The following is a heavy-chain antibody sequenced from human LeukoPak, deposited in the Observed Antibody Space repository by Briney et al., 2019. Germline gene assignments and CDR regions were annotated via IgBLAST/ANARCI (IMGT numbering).Heavy chain of an antibody. D-gene: IGHD3-22*01. Sequence: SETLSLTCAVFGGSFSGHYWSWISQPPGKGLXXXXXXXXRGSTTYNPSXXXRXTLSXDRSKNQFSLKLSSVTAADTAVYYCAXRNHYYDSSGYYYRYFDLWGRGTLVTVSS. CDR1: GGSFSGHY. CDR3: AXRNHYYDSSGYYYRYFDL. CDR2: XXXRGST. J-gene: IGHJ2*01. V-gene: IGHV4-34*01.